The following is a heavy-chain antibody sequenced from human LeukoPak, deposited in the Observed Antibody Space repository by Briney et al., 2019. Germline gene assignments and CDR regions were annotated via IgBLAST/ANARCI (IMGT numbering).Heavy chain of an antibody. V-gene: IGHV3-33*01. Sequence: GRSLRLSCAASGFTFSSYGMHWVRQAPGKGLEWVAVIWYGGSNKYYADSVKGRFTISRDNSKNTLYLQMNSLRAEDTAVYYCARSPYGRRAVDVWGKGTTVTVSS. D-gene: IGHD3-10*01. CDR3: ARSPYGRRAVDV. J-gene: IGHJ6*04. CDR1: GFTFSSYG. CDR2: IWYGGSNK.